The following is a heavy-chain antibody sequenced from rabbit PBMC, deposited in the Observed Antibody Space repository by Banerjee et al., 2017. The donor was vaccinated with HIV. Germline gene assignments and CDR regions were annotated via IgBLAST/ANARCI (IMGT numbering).Heavy chain of an antibody. CDR2: IYAGNSGST. Sequence: QLVEYGGDLVKPGASLTLTCTASGFTLSSYWMCWVRQAPGKGLEWIACIYAGNSGSTWYASWAKGRFTISKTSSTTVTLQMTSLTAADTATYFCAREDYAGYGFFNLWGPGTLVTVS. V-gene: IGHV1S45*01. D-gene: IGHD7-1*01. CDR1: GFTLSSYW. J-gene: IGHJ4*01. CDR3: AREDYAGYGFFNL.